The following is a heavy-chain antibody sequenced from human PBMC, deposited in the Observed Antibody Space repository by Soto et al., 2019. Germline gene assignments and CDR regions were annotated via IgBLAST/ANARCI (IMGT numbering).Heavy chain of an antibody. D-gene: IGHD3-10*01. CDR3: ARGAITMVRGVIGAFDI. V-gene: IGHV4-31*03. J-gene: IGHJ3*02. Sequence: SETLSLTCTVSGGSISSGGYYWSWIRQHPGKGLEWIGYIYYSGSTYYNPSLKSRVTISVDTSKNQFSLKLSSVTAADTAVYYCARGAITMVRGVIGAFDIWGQGTMVTVSS. CDR1: GGSISSGGYY. CDR2: IYYSGST.